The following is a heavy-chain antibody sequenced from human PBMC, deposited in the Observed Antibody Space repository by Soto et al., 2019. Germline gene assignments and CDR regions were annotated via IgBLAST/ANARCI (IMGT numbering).Heavy chain of an antibody. CDR3: ARDYSSTSYGFDS. J-gene: IGHJ4*02. V-gene: IGHV3-33*01. CDR1: GFTFSSYG. D-gene: IGHD6-13*01. Sequence: PGGSLRLSCAASGFTFSSYGMHWVRQAPGKRLERVAVIYYDGSNEYYADSVKGRFAISRDNSKNTLYLQMNSLRAEDTAVYYCARDYSSTSYGFDSWGQGTPVTVSS. CDR2: IYYDGSNE.